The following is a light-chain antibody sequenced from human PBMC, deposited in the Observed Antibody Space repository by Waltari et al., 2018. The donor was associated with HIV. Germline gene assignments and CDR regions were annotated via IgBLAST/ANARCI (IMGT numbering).Light chain of an antibody. CDR1: QSVLYSSNNKNY. J-gene: IGKJ1*01. CDR3: QQYYSTLRT. CDR2: WAS. V-gene: IGKV4-1*01. Sequence: DIVMTQSPDSLAVSLGERATINCKSSQSVLYSSNNKNYLAWYQQKPGQPPKLLIYWASTRESGVPDRFSGSGSHTDFTLTISSLQAEDVAVYYCQQYYSTLRTFGQGTKVEIK.